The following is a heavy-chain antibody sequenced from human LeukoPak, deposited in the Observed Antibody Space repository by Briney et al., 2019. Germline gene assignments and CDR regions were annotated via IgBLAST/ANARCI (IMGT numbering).Heavy chain of an antibody. J-gene: IGHJ4*02. CDR2: IYYSGST. CDR3: ARARGGGVLDY. Sequence: PSETLSLTCTVSGGSISSGDYYWSWIRQPPGKGLERIGYIYYSGSTYYNPSLKSRVTISVDTSKNQFSLKLSSVTAADTAVYYCARARGGGVLDYWGQGTLVTVSS. D-gene: IGHD3-10*01. V-gene: IGHV4-30-4*01. CDR1: GGSISSGDYY.